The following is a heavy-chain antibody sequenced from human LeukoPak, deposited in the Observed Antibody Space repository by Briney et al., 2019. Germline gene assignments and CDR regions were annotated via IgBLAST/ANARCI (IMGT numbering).Heavy chain of an antibody. CDR3: ARRGYSYGHRGNNWFDP. Sequence: PSETLSLTCTVSGVSINNRNYCWSWVRQPPGKGLEWIGEINHSGRTNYNPSLKSRVTISVDTSKNQFSLKLSSVTAADTAVYYCARRGYSYGHRGNNWFDPWGQGTLVTVSS. J-gene: IGHJ5*02. D-gene: IGHD5-18*01. V-gene: IGHV4-39*07. CDR1: GVSINNRNYC. CDR2: INHSGRT.